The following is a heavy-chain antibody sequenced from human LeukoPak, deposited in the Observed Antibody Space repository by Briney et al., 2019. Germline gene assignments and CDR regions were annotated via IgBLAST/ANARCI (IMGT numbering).Heavy chain of an antibody. V-gene: IGHV3-74*01. CDR3: VSFYETY. J-gene: IGHJ4*02. Sequence: GGSLRLSCAASGNYWMHWVRQAPGKGLVWVSHINSDGSWTSYADSAKGRFTISKDNAKNTVYLQMNNLRAEDTAVYYCVSFYETYWGQGTLVTVSS. CDR2: INSDGSWT. CDR1: GNYW. D-gene: IGHD2-2*01.